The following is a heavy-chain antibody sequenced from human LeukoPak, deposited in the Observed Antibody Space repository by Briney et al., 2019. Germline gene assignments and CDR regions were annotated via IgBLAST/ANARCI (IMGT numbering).Heavy chain of an antibody. J-gene: IGHJ4*02. CDR1: GFTFSSYW. V-gene: IGHV3-74*01. D-gene: IGHD3-22*01. Sequence: GGSLRLSCAASGFTFSSYWMHWVRQAPGKGLVWVSRINSDGSSTSYADSVKGRFTISRDNSKNTLYLQMNSLRAEDTAVYYCAKGPDHYYYDSSGYFDYWGQGTLVTVSS. CDR2: INSDGSST. CDR3: AKGPDHYYYDSSGYFDY.